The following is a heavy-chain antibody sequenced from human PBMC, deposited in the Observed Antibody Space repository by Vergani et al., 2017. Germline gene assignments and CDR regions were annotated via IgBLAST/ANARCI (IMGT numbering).Heavy chain of an antibody. V-gene: IGHV4-59*01. CDR2: IYYSGST. CDR1: GGSISSYY. CDR3: ARNPYCGGDCYSDAFDI. Sequence: QVQLQESGPGLVKPSETLSLTCTVSGGSISSYYWSWIRQPPGKGLEWIGYIYYSGSTYYNPSLKSRVTISVDTSKNQFSLKLSSVTAADTAVYYCARNPYCGGDCYSDAFDIWGQGTMVTVSS. D-gene: IGHD2-21*02. J-gene: IGHJ3*02.